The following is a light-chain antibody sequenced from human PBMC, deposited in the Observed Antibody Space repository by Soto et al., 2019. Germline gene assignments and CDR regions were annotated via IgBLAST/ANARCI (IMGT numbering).Light chain of an antibody. CDR3: SAYAGNNKL. J-gene: IGLJ1*01. CDR2: EVN. Sequence: QSVLTQPPSASGSPGQSVTISCTGTSSDVGGYNYVSWYQQHPGKAPKLMIYEVNKLPSGVPDRFSASKSGNTASLTVSGLQAADEADYYCSAYAGNNKLFRTETKVTVL. V-gene: IGLV2-8*01. CDR1: SSDVGGYNY.